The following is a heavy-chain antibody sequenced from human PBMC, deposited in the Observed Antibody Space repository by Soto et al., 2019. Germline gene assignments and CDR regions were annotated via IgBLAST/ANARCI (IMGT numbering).Heavy chain of an antibody. V-gene: IGHV4-31*03. CDR3: ARVQLERYFDY. J-gene: IGHJ4*02. CDR2: IYYSGST. D-gene: IGHD1-1*01. Sequence: TLSLTCTVSVGSISSGGYYWSWVRQHPGKGLEWIGYIYYSGSTYYNPSLKSRVTISVDTSKNQFPLKLSSVTAADTAVYYCARVQLERYFDYWGQGTLVTVSS. CDR1: VGSISSGGYY.